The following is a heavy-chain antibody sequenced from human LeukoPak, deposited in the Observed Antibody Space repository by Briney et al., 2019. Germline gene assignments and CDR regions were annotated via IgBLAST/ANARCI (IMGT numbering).Heavy chain of an antibody. V-gene: IGHV3-48*03. CDR1: GFTFSSYE. Sequence: GGSLRLSCAASGFTFSSYEMNWVRQAPGKGLEWVSYISSSGGTKYYADSVKGRFTISRHNSKNALYLQMNSLRAEDTAVYYCAREDTFTPFSYWGQGTLVTVSS. D-gene: IGHD5-18*01. CDR3: AREDTFTPFSY. J-gene: IGHJ4*02. CDR2: ISSSGGTK.